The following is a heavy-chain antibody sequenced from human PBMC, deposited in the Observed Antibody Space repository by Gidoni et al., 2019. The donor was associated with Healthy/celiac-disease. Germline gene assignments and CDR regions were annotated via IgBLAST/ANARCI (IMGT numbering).Heavy chain of an antibody. CDR3: ARGGITGTGFDP. D-gene: IGHD1-20*01. V-gene: IGHV1-2*02. J-gene: IGHJ5*02. CDR2: INPNSGGT. Sequence: QVQLVQSGAEVKKPGTSVKVSCKASGYTFTGYYMHWVRQAPGQGLEWMGWINPNSGGTNYAQKLQGRVTMTRDTSISTAYMELSRLRSDDTAVYYCARGGITGTGFDPWGQGTLVTVSS. CDR1: GYTFTGYY.